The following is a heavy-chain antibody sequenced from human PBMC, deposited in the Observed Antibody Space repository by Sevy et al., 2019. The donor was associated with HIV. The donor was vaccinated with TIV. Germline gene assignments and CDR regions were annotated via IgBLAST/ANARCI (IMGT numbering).Heavy chain of an antibody. Sequence: GGSLRLSCAASGFTFSSYAMSWVRQAPGKGLEWVSAISGSGGSTYYADSVKGRFTISRDNSKNTLYLQMNSLRAEDTAVSYCAKDQEGYSSGWYGAFDIWGQGTMVTVSS. CDR1: GFTFSSYA. CDR3: AKDQEGYSSGWYGAFDI. V-gene: IGHV3-23*01. D-gene: IGHD6-19*01. CDR2: ISGSGGST. J-gene: IGHJ3*02.